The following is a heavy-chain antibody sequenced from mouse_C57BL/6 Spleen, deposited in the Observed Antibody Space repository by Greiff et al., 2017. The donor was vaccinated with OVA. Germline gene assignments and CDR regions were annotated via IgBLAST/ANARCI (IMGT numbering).Heavy chain of an antibody. J-gene: IGHJ1*03. CDR1: GYSITSGYY. D-gene: IGHD2-2*01. CDR3: ARGVKDWYFDV. CDR2: ISYDGSN. V-gene: IGHV3-6*01. Sequence: EVKLVESGPGLVKPSQSLSLTCSVTGYSITSGYYWNWIRQFPGNKLEWMGYISYDGSNNYNPSLKNRISITRDTSKNQFFLKLNSVTTEDTATYYCARGVKDWYFDVWGTGTTVTVSS.